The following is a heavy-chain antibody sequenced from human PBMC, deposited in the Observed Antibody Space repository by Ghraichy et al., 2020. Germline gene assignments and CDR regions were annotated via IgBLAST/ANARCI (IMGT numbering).Heavy chain of an antibody. CDR2: INPNSGGT. V-gene: IGHV1-2*02. D-gene: IGHD2-15*01. CDR1: GYTFTGYY. Sequence: ASVKVSCKASGYTFTGYYMHWVRQAPGQGLEWMGWINPNSGGTNYAQKFQGRVTMTRDTSISPAYMGLSRLRSDDTAVYYCARDLRGPTPFDYWGQGTLVTVSS. J-gene: IGHJ4*02. CDR3: ARDLRGPTPFDY.